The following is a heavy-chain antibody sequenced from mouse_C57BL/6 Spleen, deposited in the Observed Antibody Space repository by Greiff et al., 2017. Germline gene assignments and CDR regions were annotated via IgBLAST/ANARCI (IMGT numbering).Heavy chain of an antibody. CDR2: IDPSDSET. V-gene: IGHV1-52*01. CDR1: GYTFTSYW. CDR3: ARELRYFDD. J-gene: IGHJ2*01. Sequence: QVHVKQPGAELVRPGSSVKLSCKASGYTFTSYWMHWVKQRPIQGLEWIGNIDPSDSETHYNQKFKDKATLTVDKSSSTAYMQLSSLTSEDSAVYYCARELRYFDDWGQGTTLTVSS. D-gene: IGHD1-1*01.